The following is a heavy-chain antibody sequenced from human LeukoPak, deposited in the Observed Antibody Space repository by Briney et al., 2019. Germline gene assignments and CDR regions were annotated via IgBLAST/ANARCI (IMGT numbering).Heavy chain of an antibody. D-gene: IGHD3-16*01. J-gene: IGHJ4*02. Sequence: EASVKVSCKASGYIFTGYYLFWVRQAPGQGLEWMGWINPNGGATRYAQKFQGRVTLTRDTSIRTTYMELSSLTSDDTAAYYCARDERYSDADHHYPDLGYWGQGTLVTVSS. V-gene: IGHV1-2*02. CDR3: ARDERYSDADHHYPDLGY. CDR1: GYIFTGYY. CDR2: INPNGGAT.